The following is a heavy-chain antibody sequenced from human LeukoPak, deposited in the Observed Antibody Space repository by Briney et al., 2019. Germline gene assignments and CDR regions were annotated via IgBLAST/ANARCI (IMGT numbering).Heavy chain of an antibody. Sequence: ASVKVSCKASGYTFTSYAMHWVRQAPGQRLEWMGWINAGNGNTKYSQKFQGRVTITRDTSASTAYMELSSLRSEDTAVYYCTRGGPFAGPDYWGQGPLVTVSS. V-gene: IGHV1-3*01. D-gene: IGHD3-16*01. CDR2: INAGNGNT. CDR3: TRGGPFAGPDY. J-gene: IGHJ4*02. CDR1: GYTFTSYA.